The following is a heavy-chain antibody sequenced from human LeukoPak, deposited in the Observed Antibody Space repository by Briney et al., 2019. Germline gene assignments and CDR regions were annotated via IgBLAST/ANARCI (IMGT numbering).Heavy chain of an antibody. CDR1: GFTFSSYE. J-gene: IGHJ4*02. CDR3: ARDQRYSSSSGGIDC. CDR2: ISSSGSTI. Sequence: GGSLRLSCAASGFTFSSYEMNWVRQAPGKGLERVSYISSSGSTIYYADSVKGRFTISRDNAKNSLYLQMNSLRAEDTAVYYCARDQRYSSSSGGIDCWGQGTLVTVSS. D-gene: IGHD6-6*01. V-gene: IGHV3-48*03.